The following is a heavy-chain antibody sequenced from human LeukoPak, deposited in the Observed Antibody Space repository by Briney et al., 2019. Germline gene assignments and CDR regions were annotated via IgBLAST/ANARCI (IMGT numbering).Heavy chain of an antibody. CDR2: INPSGGST. J-gene: IGHJ4*02. V-gene: IGHV1-46*01. CDR3: ARGEQLELPNDY. D-gene: IGHD1-1*01. Sequence: ASVKVSRKASGYTFTGYYMHWVRQAPGQGLEWMGIINPSGGSTSYAQKFQGRVTMTRDMSTSTVYMELSSLRSEDTAVYYCARGEQLELPNDYWGQGTLVTVSS. CDR1: GYTFTGYY.